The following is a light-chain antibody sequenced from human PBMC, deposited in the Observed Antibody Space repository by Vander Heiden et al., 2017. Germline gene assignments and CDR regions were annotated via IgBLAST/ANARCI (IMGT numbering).Light chain of an antibody. V-gene: IGKV1-9*01. CDR2: AAS. J-gene: IGKJ4*01. Sequence: IKLTQSTSSMSASVGDRVTITCRDSQGISSYLAWYQHKPGQSPKLLIYAASHLQSWVPSRFCGSGSGTDFTLTISSLQPEDFATYYCQQLNSSPRTFGRGTKVEIK. CDR3: QQLNSSPRT. CDR1: QGISSY.